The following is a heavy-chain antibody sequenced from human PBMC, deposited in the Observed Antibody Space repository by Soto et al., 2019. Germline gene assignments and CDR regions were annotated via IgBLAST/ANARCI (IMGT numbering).Heavy chain of an antibody. D-gene: IGHD3-3*01. V-gene: IGHV4-39*01. CDR1: GGSISSGPYF. CDR2: INYSGTT. CDR3: ARQDWRSGASPDY. Sequence: QVQLQESGPGLVKPSETLSLTCAVSGGSISSGPYFWGWIRQPPGEGLEWIGSINYSGTTYYNPSLKSRVTVAVGTSKSQFSLRLTSASAADTAVYFCARQDWRSGASPDYWGQGSLVIVSS. J-gene: IGHJ4*02.